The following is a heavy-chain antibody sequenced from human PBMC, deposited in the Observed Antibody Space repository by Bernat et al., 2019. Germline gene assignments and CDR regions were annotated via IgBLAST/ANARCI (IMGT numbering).Heavy chain of an antibody. Sequence: EVQLVESGGGLVKPGGSLRLSCAASGFTFSNAWMNWVRQAPGKGLEWVARIKSKTGGGSKDYAAPVKGRFTISRDDSKNTLYLQMNSLKTEDTAVYYCTRDLSVVVVAAILRWFDYWGQGTLVTVSS. CDR2: IKSKTGGGSK. CDR1: GFTFSNAW. V-gene: IGHV3-15*01. J-gene: IGHJ4*02. D-gene: IGHD2-15*01. CDR3: TRDLSVVVVAAILRWFDY.